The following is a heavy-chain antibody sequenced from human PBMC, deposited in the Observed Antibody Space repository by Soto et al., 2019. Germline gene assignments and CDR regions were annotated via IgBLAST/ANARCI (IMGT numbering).Heavy chain of an antibody. CDR2: IYYSGST. J-gene: IGHJ5*02. D-gene: IGHD2-2*01. Sequence: SETLSLTCTVSGGSISSYYWSWIRQPPGKGLEWIGYIYYSGSTKYSPSLKSRVTMSVDTSKNHFSLKLSSVTAADTAVYYCARVPDRWGQGTLVTVSS. V-gene: IGHV4-59*12. CDR3: ARVPDR. CDR1: GGSISSYY.